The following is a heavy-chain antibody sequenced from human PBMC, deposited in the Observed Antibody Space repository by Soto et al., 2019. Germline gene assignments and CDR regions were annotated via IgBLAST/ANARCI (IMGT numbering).Heavy chain of an antibody. J-gene: IGHJ6*02. CDR1: GGSFSGYY. D-gene: IGHD3-10*01. Sequence: SETLSLTCAVYGGSFSGYYWSWIRQPPGKGLEWIGEVNHSGSTNYNPSLKSRVTISVDTSKNQFSLKLSSVTAADTAVYYCARESSITMVRGVRGYGMDIWGQGTTVTVSS. CDR2: VNHSGST. V-gene: IGHV4-34*01. CDR3: ARESSITMVRGVRGYGMDI.